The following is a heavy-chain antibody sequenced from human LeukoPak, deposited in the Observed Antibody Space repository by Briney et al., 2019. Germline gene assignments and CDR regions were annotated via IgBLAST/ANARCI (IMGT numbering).Heavy chain of an antibody. CDR3: ARGGTWPVHFDY. CDR1: GGSISSGSYY. V-gene: IGHV4-61*02. D-gene: IGHD6-19*01. J-gene: IGHJ4*02. Sequence: SQTLSLTCTVSGGSISSGSYYWSWIRQPAGKGLEWIGRIYTSGSTNYNPSLKSRVTISVDTSKNQFSLKLNSVTAADTAVYYCARGGTWPVHFDYWGQGTLVTVSS. CDR2: IYTSGST.